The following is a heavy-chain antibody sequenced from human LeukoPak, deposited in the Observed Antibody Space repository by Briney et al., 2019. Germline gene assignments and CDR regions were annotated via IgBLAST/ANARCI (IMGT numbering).Heavy chain of an antibody. J-gene: IGHJ4*02. CDR3: AKVRRGYSYGYFDY. Sequence: PGGSLRLSCAASGFTFSSYGMSWVRQAPGKGLEWVSVISGSGGSTYYADSVKGRFTISRDNSKNTLYLQMNSLRAEDTAVYYCAKVRRGYSYGYFDYWGQGTLVTVSS. V-gene: IGHV3-23*01. CDR2: ISGSGGST. D-gene: IGHD5-18*01. CDR1: GFTFSSYG.